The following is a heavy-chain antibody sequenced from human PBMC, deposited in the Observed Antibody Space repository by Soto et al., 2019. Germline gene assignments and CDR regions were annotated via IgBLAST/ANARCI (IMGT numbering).Heavy chain of an antibody. D-gene: IGHD5-18*01. CDR2: IKKNADGGTT. V-gene: IGHV3-15*01. Sequence: GGSLRLSCAASGFTVSNAWMSWVRQAPGKGLELVGRIKKNADGGTTDYAATGEGRFTISRDDSKNTLFLQMNSLRPEDIAVYYCTTNPVGYRYFDYWGQGT. CDR3: TTNPVGYRYFDY. CDR1: GFTVSNAW. J-gene: IGHJ4*02.